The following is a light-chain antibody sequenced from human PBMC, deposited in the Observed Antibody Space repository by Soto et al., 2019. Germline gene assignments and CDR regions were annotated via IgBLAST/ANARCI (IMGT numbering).Light chain of an antibody. CDR1: HPININ. J-gene: IGKJ4*01. CDR2: DAT. Sequence: DIQMTQSPSSLSASVGDRVTITCRASHPININLVWFQQKPGEAPKSLIYDATHLQSGVPSRFSGSGGGTDFSLTISSLQPEDVATYYCQHYQRYPPSFGGGTKLEIK. V-gene: IGKV1-16*01. CDR3: QHYQRYPPS.